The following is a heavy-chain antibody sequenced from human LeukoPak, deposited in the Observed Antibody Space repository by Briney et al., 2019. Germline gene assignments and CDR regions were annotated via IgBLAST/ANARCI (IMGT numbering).Heavy chain of an antibody. CDR1: GGSISSYY. J-gene: IGHJ4*02. D-gene: IGHD3-10*01. CDR3: ARTYGSEIL. CDR2: IYYSGST. Sequence: SETLSLTCAVYGGSISSYYWSWIRQPPGKGLEWIGYIYYSGSTNYNPSLKSRVTITVDTSKNQFSLKLSSVTAADTAVYYCARTYGSEILWGQGTLVTVSS. V-gene: IGHV4-59*12.